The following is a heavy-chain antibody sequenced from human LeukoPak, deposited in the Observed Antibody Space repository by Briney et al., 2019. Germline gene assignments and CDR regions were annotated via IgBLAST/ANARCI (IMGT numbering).Heavy chain of an antibody. CDR2: IYYSGST. CDR3: ARAAAVVLFDY. Sequence: SETLSLTCTVSGGSISSYYWSWIRRPPGKGLEWIGYIYYSGSTNYNPSLKSRVTISVDTSKNQFSLKLSSVTAADTAVYYCARAAAVVLFDYWGQGTLVTVSS. J-gene: IGHJ4*02. CDR1: GGSISSYY. D-gene: IGHD6-13*01. V-gene: IGHV4-59*01.